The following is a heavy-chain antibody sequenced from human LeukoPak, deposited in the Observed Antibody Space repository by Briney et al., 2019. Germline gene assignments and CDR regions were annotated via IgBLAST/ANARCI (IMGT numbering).Heavy chain of an antibody. Sequence: SVKVSCKASGGTFNNYGFSWVRQAPGQGLEWMGGIIPMFGTVSYAQKFQGRVTVTTDASTSTAYMELSSLRFEDTALYYCARDRSGYSLGYALNYFDYWGQGTLVTVSS. V-gene: IGHV1-69*05. CDR3: ARDRSGYSLGYALNYFDY. CDR2: IIPMFGTV. D-gene: IGHD5-18*01. CDR1: GGTFNNYG. J-gene: IGHJ4*02.